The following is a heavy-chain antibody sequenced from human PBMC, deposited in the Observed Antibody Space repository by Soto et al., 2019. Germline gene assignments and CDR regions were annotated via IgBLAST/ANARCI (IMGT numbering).Heavy chain of an antibody. Sequence: SQTLSLTCAISGDSVSSNSAAWNWVRQFPSRGLEWLGRTYYRSKWYDDYAVSVKSRITISPDTSKNQFSLHLKSVTPEDTAVYYCARGAGRGYCSGNTCYSPYNYYGMDVWGQGTTVTVSS. CDR3: ARGAGRGYCSGNTCYSPYNYYGMDV. J-gene: IGHJ6*02. V-gene: IGHV6-1*01. D-gene: IGHD2-15*01. CDR1: GDSVSSNSAA. CDR2: TYYRSKWYD.